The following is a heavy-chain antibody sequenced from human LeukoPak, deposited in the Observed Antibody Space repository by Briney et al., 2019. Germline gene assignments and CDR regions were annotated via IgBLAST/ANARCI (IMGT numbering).Heavy chain of an antibody. D-gene: IGHD4-17*01. CDR3: ARQNPMSGDSFDS. CDR1: GYRFTSYW. Sequence: PGESLKISCRGSGYRFTSYWMAWVRQLPGKGLEWMGIIYPGDSDTRYSPSFQGQVTISADKSINTAYLQWSSLKASDTAMYYCARQNPMSGDSFDSWGQGTLVTVSS. CDR2: IYPGDSDT. J-gene: IGHJ4*02. V-gene: IGHV5-51*01.